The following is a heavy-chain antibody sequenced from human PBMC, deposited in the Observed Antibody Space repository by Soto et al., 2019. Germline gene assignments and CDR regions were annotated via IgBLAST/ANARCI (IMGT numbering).Heavy chain of an antibody. V-gene: IGHV1-46*01. J-gene: IGHJ4*02. D-gene: IGHD3-22*01. CDR3: ARARRYYYDSSGYSQPGAY. CDR2: INPSGGST. CDR1: GYTVTSYY. Sequence: ASVKVSCKASGYTVTSYYMHAVRQAPGQGLEWMGIINPSGGSTSYAQKFQGRVTMTRDTSTSTVYMELSSLRSEDTAVYYCARARRYYYDSSGYSQPGAYWGQGTLVTAPQ.